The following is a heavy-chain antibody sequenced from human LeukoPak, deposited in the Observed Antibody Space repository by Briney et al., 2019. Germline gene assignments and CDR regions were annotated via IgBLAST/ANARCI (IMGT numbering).Heavy chain of an antibody. CDR2: IYTSGST. Sequence: PSETLSLTCTVSGGSISSYYWSWIRQPAGKGLEWIGRIYTSGSTNYNPSLKSRVTMSVDTSKNQFSLKLSSVTAADTAVYYCARDRAYYGSGSYYNGHRKRFDYWGQGTLVTVSS. V-gene: IGHV4-4*07. CDR1: GGSISSYY. J-gene: IGHJ4*02. CDR3: ARDRAYYGSGSYYNGHRKRFDY. D-gene: IGHD3-10*01.